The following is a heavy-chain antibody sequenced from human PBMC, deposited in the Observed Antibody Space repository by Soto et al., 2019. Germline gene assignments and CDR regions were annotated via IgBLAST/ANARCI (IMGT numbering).Heavy chain of an antibody. CDR3: ARGSYDSSGYYFSAPNFGY. CDR1: GYTFTGYY. J-gene: IGHJ4*02. D-gene: IGHD3-22*01. V-gene: IGHV1-2*04. CDR2: INPNSGGT. Sequence: AASVKVSCKASGYTFTGYYMHWVRQAPGQGLEWMGWINPNSGGTNYAQKFQGWVTMTRDTSISTAYMELSRLRSDDTAVYYCARGSYDSSGYYFSAPNFGYRGQGT.